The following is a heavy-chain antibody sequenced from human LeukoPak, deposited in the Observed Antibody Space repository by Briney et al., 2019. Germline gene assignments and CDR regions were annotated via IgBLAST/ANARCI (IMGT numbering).Heavy chain of an antibody. V-gene: IGHV3-23*01. Sequence: PGGSLRLSCAASGFIFSNYGMNWVRQAPGKGLEWVSAISGSGGSTYYADSVKGRFTISRDNSKNTLYLQMNSLRAEDTAVYYCAKIKPVYESSGYNDYWGQGTLVTVS. CDR2: ISGSGGST. D-gene: IGHD3-22*01. CDR3: AKIKPVYESSGYNDY. CDR1: GFIFSNYG. J-gene: IGHJ4*02.